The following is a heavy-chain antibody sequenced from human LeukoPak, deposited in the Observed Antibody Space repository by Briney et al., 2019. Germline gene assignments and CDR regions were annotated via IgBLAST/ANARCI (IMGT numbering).Heavy chain of an antibody. CDR2: IRTKAYGGTP. V-gene: IGHV3-49*04. D-gene: IGHD6-19*01. CDR3: TRGAPVAAYDY. J-gene: IGHJ4*02. CDR1: GFNFGDFA. Sequence: SGGSLRLSCTASGFNFGDFAMSWVRLAPGRGLEWLGFIRTKAYGGTPEYAASVKGRFIISRDDSKTIAYLQFNSLKTEDTAVYYCTRGAPVAAYDYWGPGTLVTVSS.